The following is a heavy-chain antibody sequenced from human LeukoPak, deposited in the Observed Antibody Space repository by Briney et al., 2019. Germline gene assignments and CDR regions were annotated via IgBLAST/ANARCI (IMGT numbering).Heavy chain of an antibody. CDR1: GFIFSHHG. CDR2: IRADAVTT. V-gene: IGHV3-23*01. Sequence: GGTLRLSCATSGFIFSHHGMNWVRQAPGKGLEWVSGIRADAVTTYYADSVKGRFTISRDNSKNTLYLQMNSLRPEDTAVYYCAKDSKRWKTYYYEAGSYYFDYWGQGTRVTVSS. D-gene: IGHD3-10*01. J-gene: IGHJ4*02. CDR3: AKDSKRWKTYYYEAGSYYFDY.